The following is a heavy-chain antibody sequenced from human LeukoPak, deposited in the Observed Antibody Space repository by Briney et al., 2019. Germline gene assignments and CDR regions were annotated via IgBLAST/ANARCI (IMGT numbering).Heavy chain of an antibody. J-gene: IGHJ5*02. CDR3: ARGGIEWFDP. D-gene: IGHD2-15*01. Sequence: SETLSLTCTVSGGSISSGDYYWSWIRQPPGKGLEWIGYIYYSGSTYYNPSLKSRVTISVDTSRNQFSLKLSSVTAADTAVYYCARGGIEWFDPWGQGTLVTVSS. CDR1: GGSISSGDYY. V-gene: IGHV4-30-4*01. CDR2: IYYSGST.